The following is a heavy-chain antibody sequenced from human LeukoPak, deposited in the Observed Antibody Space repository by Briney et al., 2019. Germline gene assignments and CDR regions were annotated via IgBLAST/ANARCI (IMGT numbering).Heavy chain of an antibody. V-gene: IGHV1-46*01. D-gene: IGHD2-2*01. CDR3: GRGGTYADY. Sequence: ASVKVSCKASGYNFIKYYMHWVRQAPGQGLEWMGIIYPSGGGTNYAEKFQGRVTMTRDTSTSTVYMELSSLRSEDTAVYYCGRGGTYADYWGQGTLVTVSS. J-gene: IGHJ4*02. CDR2: IYPSGGGT. CDR1: GYNFIKYY.